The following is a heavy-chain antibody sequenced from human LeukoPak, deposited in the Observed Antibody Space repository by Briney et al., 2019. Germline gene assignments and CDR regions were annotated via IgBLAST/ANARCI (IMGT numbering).Heavy chain of an antibody. D-gene: IGHD5-12*01. CDR1: GFTFSSYA. J-gene: IGHJ4*02. CDR2: ITTSGGST. CDR3: AGGWLNFDN. Sequence: GGSLRLSCAASGFTFSSYAMNWVRQAPGKGLEWVSTITTSGGSTYYADSVKGRFTISRDNSENTLCLQMNSLRAEDTAVYYCAGGWLNFDNWGQGTLVTVSS. V-gene: IGHV3-23*01.